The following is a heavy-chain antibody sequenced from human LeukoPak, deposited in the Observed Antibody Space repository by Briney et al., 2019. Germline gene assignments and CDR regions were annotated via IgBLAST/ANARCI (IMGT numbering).Heavy chain of an antibody. CDR3: ASNRPYSSSGANFDY. D-gene: IGHD6-6*01. J-gene: IGHJ4*02. V-gene: IGHV1-69*05. Sequence: SVKVSCKASGGTFCSYAISWVRQAPGQGLEWMGGIIPIFGTANYAQKFQGRVTITTDESTSTAYMELSSLRSEDTAVYYCASNRPYSSSGANFDYWGQGTLVTVSS. CDR1: GGTFCSYA. CDR2: IIPIFGTA.